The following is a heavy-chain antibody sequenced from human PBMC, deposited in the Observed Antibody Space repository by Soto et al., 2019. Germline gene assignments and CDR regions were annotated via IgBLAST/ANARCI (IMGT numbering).Heavy chain of an antibody. Sequence: QVQLVQSGAEVKKPGSSVKVSCKASGGTFSSYAISWVRQAPGQGLEWMGGIIPIFGTANYAQKFQGRVTITADKSTSTAYMELSRLRSEDTAVYYCARCGLIAAATNWFDPWGQGTLVTVSS. J-gene: IGHJ5*02. CDR3: ARCGLIAAATNWFDP. V-gene: IGHV1-69*06. CDR1: GGTFSSYA. D-gene: IGHD6-13*01. CDR2: IIPIFGTA.